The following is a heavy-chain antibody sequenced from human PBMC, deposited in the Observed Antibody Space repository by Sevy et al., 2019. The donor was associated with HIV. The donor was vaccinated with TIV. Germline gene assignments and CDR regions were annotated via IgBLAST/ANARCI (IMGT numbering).Heavy chain of an antibody. CDR3: AKDAYSYDSSGHSMSQWYYGMDV. V-gene: IGHV3-23*01. Sequence: GGFLRLSCAASGFTFSTYAMSWVRQAPGKGLEWFSVISGSGGDTYYADSVKGRFTISRDNSKNTLYLQMNSLRAEDTAVYYCAKDAYSYDSSGHSMSQWYYGMDVWGQGTTVTVSS. CDR2: ISGSGGDT. CDR1: GFTFSTYA. J-gene: IGHJ6*02. D-gene: IGHD3-22*01.